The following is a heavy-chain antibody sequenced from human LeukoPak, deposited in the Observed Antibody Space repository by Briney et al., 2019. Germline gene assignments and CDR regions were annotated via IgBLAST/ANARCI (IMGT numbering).Heavy chain of an antibody. J-gene: IGHJ4*02. CDR1: GGSISSSNYY. CDR3: ARGYYYDSSGDYYFDY. Sequence: SETLSLTCTVSGGSISSSNYYWGWIRQPPGKGLEWIGSIYYSGTTYYNPSLKSRVTISVDTSKNQFSLKLNSVTAADTAVYYCARGYYYDSSGDYYFDYWGQGTLVTVSS. V-gene: IGHV4-39*01. CDR2: IYYSGTT. D-gene: IGHD3-22*01.